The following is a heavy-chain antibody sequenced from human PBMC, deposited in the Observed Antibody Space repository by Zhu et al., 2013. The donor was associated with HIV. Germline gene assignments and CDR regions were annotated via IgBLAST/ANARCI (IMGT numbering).Heavy chain of an antibody. J-gene: IGHJ1*01. CDR3: ARGDSSGWYGQYLQY. CDR2: IDPKSGGT. D-gene: IGHD6-19*01. CDR1: GYTFTGYW. V-gene: IGHV1-2*02. Sequence: QVQLVQSGAEVKKPGASVKVSCKASGYTFTGYWIHWLRQAPGQGPEWMGWIDPKSGGTNYAQQFLGRVTLTSDTSITTAHMDLSSLTSDDTAVYYCARGDSSGWYGQYLQYWGLG.